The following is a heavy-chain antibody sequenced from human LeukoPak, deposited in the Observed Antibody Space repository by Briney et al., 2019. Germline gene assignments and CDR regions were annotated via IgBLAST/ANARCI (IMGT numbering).Heavy chain of an antibody. CDR1: GFTFTAYA. D-gene: IGHD2-2*01. Sequence: GGSLRLSCAASGFTFTAYAMSWVRQAPGKGLEWVSGISISGGSTYYADSVKGRFTISRDNSKNMLYLQMNSLRAEDTAVYYCAIGDCSSSTCMGYWGQGTLVTVSS. J-gene: IGHJ4*02. CDR3: AIGDCSSSTCMGY. V-gene: IGHV3-23*01. CDR2: ISISGGST.